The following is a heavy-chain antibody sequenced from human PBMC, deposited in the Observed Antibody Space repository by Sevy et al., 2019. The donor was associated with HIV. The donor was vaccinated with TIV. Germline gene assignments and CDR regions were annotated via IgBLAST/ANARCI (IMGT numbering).Heavy chain of an antibody. CDR3: ARHSQWELPTHFDY. Sequence: GGSLRLSCAASGFTFSRFALHWVRQAPGKGLEWVAVISNDGSNKYYTDSVKGRFTISRDNFKNTLFLQMSSLRAEDTAVYYCARHSQWELPTHFDYWGQGTLVTVSS. CDR1: GFTFSRFA. J-gene: IGHJ4*02. D-gene: IGHD1-26*01. V-gene: IGHV3-30-3*01. CDR2: ISNDGSNK.